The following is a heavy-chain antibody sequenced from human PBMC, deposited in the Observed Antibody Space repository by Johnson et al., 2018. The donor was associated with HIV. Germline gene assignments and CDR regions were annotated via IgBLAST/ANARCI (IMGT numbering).Heavy chain of an antibody. J-gene: IGHJ3*02. CDR2: ISGSGSSI. CDR1: GFTFSDYC. Sequence: QVQLVESGGGLVKPGGSLRLSCAASGFTFSDYCMSWIRQAPGKGLQWVSYISGSGSSIYYADSVKGRFTISRDNAKNSLYLQMNSLRAEDTAVYYCARVLPPLYYDSSGPHDFDIWGQGTMVTVSS. D-gene: IGHD3-22*01. V-gene: IGHV3-11*04. CDR3: ARVLPPLYYDSSGPHDFDI.